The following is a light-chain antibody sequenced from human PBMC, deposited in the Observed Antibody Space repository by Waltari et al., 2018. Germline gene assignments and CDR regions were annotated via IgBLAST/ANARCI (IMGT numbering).Light chain of an antibody. Sequence: SDEVTQPPSVSVSAGQTARITCSGDALRKQYGSWYQQKPGQAPVVIIYKDIERPSGIPERFSGSTSGTTVTLTISGVQAEDEADYYCQSADNSGTVIFGGGTKVTVL. J-gene: IGLJ2*01. V-gene: IGLV3-25*03. CDR3: QSADNSGTVI. CDR2: KDI. CDR1: ALRKQY.